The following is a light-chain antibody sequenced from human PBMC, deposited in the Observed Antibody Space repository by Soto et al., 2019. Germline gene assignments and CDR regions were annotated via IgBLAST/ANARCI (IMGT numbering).Light chain of an antibody. CDR2: EVS. CDR3: SSYAGRNNWV. J-gene: IGLJ3*02. V-gene: IGLV2-8*01. Sequence: QAVVTQPPSASGSPGQSVTISCTGTSSDVGGYNYVSWYQQHPGKAPKLMIYEVSKRPSGVPDRFAGSKSGNTASLTVSGLQAEDEADYYCSSYAGRNNWVFGGGTKLTVL. CDR1: SSDVGGYNY.